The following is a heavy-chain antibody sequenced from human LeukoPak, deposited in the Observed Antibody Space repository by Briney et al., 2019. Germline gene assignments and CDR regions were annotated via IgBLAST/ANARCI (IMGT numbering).Heavy chain of an antibody. Sequence: PGGSLRLSCAASGFTFSSYAMSWVRQAPGKGLEWVSAISGSGGSTYYADSVKGRFTISRDNSKNTLYLQMNSLRAEDTAVYYCAKSSDSSGWYEGYYYYGMDVWGQGTTVTVSS. CDR1: GFTFSSYA. V-gene: IGHV3-23*01. CDR3: AKSSDSSGWYEGYYYYGMDV. J-gene: IGHJ6*02. D-gene: IGHD6-19*01. CDR2: ISGSGGST.